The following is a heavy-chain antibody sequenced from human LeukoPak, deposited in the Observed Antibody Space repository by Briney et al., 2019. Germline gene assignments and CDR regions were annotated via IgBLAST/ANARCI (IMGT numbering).Heavy chain of an antibody. Sequence: ETLSLTCAVSGGSISSSNWWSWVRQPPGKGLEWVSSISSSSSYIYYADSVKGRFTISRDNAKNSLYLQMNSLRAEDTAVYYCARDPLGIAAAGSRWFDPWGQGTLVTVSS. CDR3: ARDPLGIAAAGSRWFDP. CDR2: ISSSSSYI. CDR1: GGSISSSN. J-gene: IGHJ5*02. V-gene: IGHV3-21*01. D-gene: IGHD6-13*01.